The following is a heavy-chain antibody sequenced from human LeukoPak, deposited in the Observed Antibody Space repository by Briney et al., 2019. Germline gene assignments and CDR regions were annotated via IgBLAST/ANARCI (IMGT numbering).Heavy chain of an antibody. CDR3: ASLSEYYDMPSQIDY. CDR2: IYYSGST. D-gene: IGHD3-9*01. CDR1: GGSISSSSYY. V-gene: IGHV4-39*01. J-gene: IGHJ4*02. Sequence: PSETLSLTCTVSGGSISSSSYYWGWIRQPPGKGLEWIGSIYYSGSTYYNPSLKSRVTISVDTSKNQFSLKLSSVTAAHTAVYYCASLSEYYDMPSQIDYWGQGTLVTVSS.